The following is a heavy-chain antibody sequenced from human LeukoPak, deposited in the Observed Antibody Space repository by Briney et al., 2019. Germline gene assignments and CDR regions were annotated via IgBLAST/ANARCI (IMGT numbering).Heavy chain of an antibody. CDR2: INPKSGGT. CDR1: GYTLTDYY. CDR3: ARTGAYYSGMYYFDY. V-gene: IGHV1-2*02. J-gene: IGHJ4*02. D-gene: IGHD3-22*01. Sequence: ASVKVSCKASGYTLTDYYMHWVRQAPGQGLEWMGWINPKSGGTNYAQKFQGRVTMTRDTSISTAHMELSRLRYDTALYYCARTGAYYSGMYYFDYWGQGTLVTVSS.